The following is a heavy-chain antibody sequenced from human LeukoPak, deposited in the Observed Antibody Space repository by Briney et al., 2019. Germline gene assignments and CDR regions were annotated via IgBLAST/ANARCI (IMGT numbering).Heavy chain of an antibody. CDR1: GGPISTYY. CDR3: ARASSWSYYYMDL. V-gene: IGHV4-59*01. Sequence: SETLYLTCTVSGGPISTYYWSWIRQSPGKELEWIGYIYYTGSTSYNPSLKSRVAISVDTSKNQFSLKLSSVTAADTAVYYCARASSWSYYYMDLWAKGTTVTVSS. CDR2: IYYTGST. J-gene: IGHJ6*03.